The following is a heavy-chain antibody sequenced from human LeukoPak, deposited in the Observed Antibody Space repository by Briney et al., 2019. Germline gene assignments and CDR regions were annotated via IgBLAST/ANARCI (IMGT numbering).Heavy chain of an antibody. CDR1: GFTFNSYS. D-gene: IGHD6-6*01. V-gene: IGHV3-48*01. CDR2: ISSSSSTI. J-gene: IGHJ4*02. Sequence: GGSLRLSCAASGFTFNSYSMNWVRQAPGKGLEWVSYISSSSSTIYYADSVKGRFTISRDNAKNSLYLQMNSLSADDTAVYYYPGGASEYSSSGDFACWGQGTLVTVSS. CDR3: PGGASEYSSSGDFAC.